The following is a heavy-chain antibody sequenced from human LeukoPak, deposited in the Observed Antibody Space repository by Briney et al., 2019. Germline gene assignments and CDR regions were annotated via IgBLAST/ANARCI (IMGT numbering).Heavy chain of an antibody. J-gene: IGHJ6*02. CDR3: ARDWAAAGTGYYYYYYGMDV. CDR2: ISAYNGNT. CDR1: GYTFTSYG. V-gene: IGHV1-18*01. D-gene: IGHD6-13*01. Sequence: ASVKVSCKASGYTFTSYGISWVRQAPGQGLEWMGWISAYNGNTNYAQKLQGRVTMTTDTSTSTAYMELRSLRSDDTAVCYCARDWAAAGTGYYYYYYGMDVWGQGTTVTVSS.